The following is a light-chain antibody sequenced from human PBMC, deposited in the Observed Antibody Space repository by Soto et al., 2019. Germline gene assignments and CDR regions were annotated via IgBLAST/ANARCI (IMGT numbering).Light chain of an antibody. Sequence: DIQMTEYPSSLSATVGDRFTITCRASQGISNYLAWYQQKPGKVPKLLIYAASTLQSGVPSRFSGSGSGTDFTLTISSLQPEDIATYYCQQYDNLPITFGQGTRLEI. V-gene: IGKV1-27*01. CDR3: QQYDNLPIT. J-gene: IGKJ5*01. CDR1: QGISNY. CDR2: AAS.